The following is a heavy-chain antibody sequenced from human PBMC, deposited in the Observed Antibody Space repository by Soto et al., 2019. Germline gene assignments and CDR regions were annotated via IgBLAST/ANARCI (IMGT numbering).Heavy chain of an antibody. CDR3: TTRDYYYGDYIDY. CDR1: GFSFSNNG. D-gene: IGHD4-17*01. Sequence: QVQLVESGGGVVQPGRSLRLSCAASGFSFSNNGMHWVRQAPGKGLEWVAIISYDGSKKYYADSVKGRFTISRDNSKNTLYLQMNSLKTEDTAVYYCTTRDYYYGDYIDYWGQGTLVTVSS. J-gene: IGHJ4*02. CDR2: ISYDGSKK. V-gene: IGHV3-30*03.